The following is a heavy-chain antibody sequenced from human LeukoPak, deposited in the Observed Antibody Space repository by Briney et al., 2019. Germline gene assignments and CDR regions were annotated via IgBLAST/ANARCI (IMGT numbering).Heavy chain of an antibody. J-gene: IGHJ5*02. D-gene: IGHD5-18*01. CDR1: GFTFSSYE. CDR3: AKEGYSYGPNWFDP. Sequence: GGSLRLSCAASGFTFSSYEMNWVRQAPGKGLEWVSAISGSGGSTYYADSVKGRFTISRDNSKDTLYLQMNSLRAEDTAVYYCAKEGYSYGPNWFDPWGQGTLVTVSS. CDR2: ISGSGGST. V-gene: IGHV3-23*01.